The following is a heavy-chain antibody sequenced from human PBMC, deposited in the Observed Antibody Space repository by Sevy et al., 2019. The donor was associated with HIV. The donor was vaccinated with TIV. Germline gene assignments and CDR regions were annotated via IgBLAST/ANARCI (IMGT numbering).Heavy chain of an antibody. D-gene: IGHD3-16*01. J-gene: IGHJ6*03. V-gene: IGHV3-48*02. CDR2: ISSSSSSI. Sequence: GWSLRLSCAASEFTFSSYSMNWVRQAPGKGLEWVAYISSSSSSIYYVDSVKGLFTISRDNAKNSQYLQMNSLRDEDTAVYYCARGNYEYVQGYMDVWGKGTTVTVSS. CDR1: EFTFSSYS. CDR3: ARGNYEYVQGYMDV.